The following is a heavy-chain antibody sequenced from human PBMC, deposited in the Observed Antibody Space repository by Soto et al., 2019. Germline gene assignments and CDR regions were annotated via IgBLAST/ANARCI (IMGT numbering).Heavy chain of an antibody. CDR2: IFSSGST. CDR1: GGSINTFY. Sequence: SETLSLTCTVSGGSINTFYLSWVRQPAGKGLEWIGRIFSSGSTSFNPSLESRVAMSVDTSKNHFSLNLSSVTAADMAVYYCAREGSYSAYNFAHGIQLWSFDFWGQGALVTVSS. D-gene: IGHD5-12*01. CDR3: AREGSYSAYNFAHGIQLWSFDF. J-gene: IGHJ4*02. V-gene: IGHV4-4*07.